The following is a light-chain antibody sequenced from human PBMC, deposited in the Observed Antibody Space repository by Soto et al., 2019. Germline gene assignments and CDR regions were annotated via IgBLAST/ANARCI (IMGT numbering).Light chain of an antibody. CDR2: EAS. CDR1: SSDVGGYTF. V-gene: IGLV2-14*01. J-gene: IGLJ1*01. CDR3: SSYTSTSNLYV. Sequence: QSALTQPASVSGSPGQSITISCTGTSSDVGGYTFVSWYQHHPGKAPKLMIYEASNRPSGVSNRFSCSKSGNTSSLTISGLQAEDDADYYCSSYTSTSNLYVFGSGTKLTVL.